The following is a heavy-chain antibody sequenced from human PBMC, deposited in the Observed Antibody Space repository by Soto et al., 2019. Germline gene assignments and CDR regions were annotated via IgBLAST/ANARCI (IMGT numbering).Heavy chain of an antibody. CDR2: IYHSGST. J-gene: IGHJ3*02. CDR1: SGSISSSNW. Sequence: QVQLQESGPGLVKPSGTLSLTCAVSSGSISSSNWWSWVRQPPGKGLEWIGEIYHSGSTNYNPSLKSRVTISVDTSKNQFSLKLSSVTAADTAVYYCARGFRVVVAAKLGAFDIWGQGTMVTVSS. CDR3: ARGFRVVVAAKLGAFDI. D-gene: IGHD2-15*01. V-gene: IGHV4-4*02.